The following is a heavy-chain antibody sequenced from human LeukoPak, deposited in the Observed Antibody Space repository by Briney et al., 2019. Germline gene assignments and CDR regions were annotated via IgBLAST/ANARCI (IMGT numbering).Heavy chain of an antibody. CDR3: VRDPGGSSPFNY. CDR2: MNPNSGDT. CDR1: GYTFTSYD. V-gene: IGHV1-8*01. Sequence: ASVKASCKASGYTFTSYDINWVRQATGQGLEWMGWMNPNSGDTRYAQKFQGRVTMTRGTSINTAYMELSSLRSDDPTLHYCVRDPGGSSPFNYGGQASLVT. J-gene: IGHJ4*02. D-gene: IGHD3-10*01.